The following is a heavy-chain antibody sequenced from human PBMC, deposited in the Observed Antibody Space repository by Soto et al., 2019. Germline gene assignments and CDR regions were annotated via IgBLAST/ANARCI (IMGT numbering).Heavy chain of an antibody. J-gene: IGHJ4*02. CDR3: AKDFPPWYSRPQEYYFDY. CDR2: ISYDGSNK. Sequence: QVQLVESGGGVVQPGRSLRLSCAASGFTFSSYGMHWVRQAPGKGLEWVAVISYDGSNKYYADSVEGRFTISRDNSKNTLYLQMNSLRAEDTAVYYCAKDFPPWYSRPQEYYFDYCGQGSLVIVSS. V-gene: IGHV3-30*18. D-gene: IGHD6-13*01. CDR1: GFTFSSYG.